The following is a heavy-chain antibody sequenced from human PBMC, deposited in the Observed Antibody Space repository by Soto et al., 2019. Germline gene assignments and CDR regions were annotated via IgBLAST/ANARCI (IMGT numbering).Heavy chain of an antibody. CDR1: GFTFSSYA. CDR2: ISYDGSNK. Sequence: GGSLRLSCAAAGFTFSSYAMHWVRQDPGKGLEWVAVISYDGSNKYYADSVKGRFTISRDNSKNTLYLQMNSLRAEDTAVYYCAREIYNWNYVAYYYHYGMDVWGQGTTVTVSS. V-gene: IGHV3-30-3*01. CDR3: AREIYNWNYVAYYYHYGMDV. D-gene: IGHD1-7*01. J-gene: IGHJ6*02.